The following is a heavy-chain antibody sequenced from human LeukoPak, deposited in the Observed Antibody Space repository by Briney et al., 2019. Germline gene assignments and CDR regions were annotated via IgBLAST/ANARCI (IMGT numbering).Heavy chain of an antibody. Sequence: KPSETLSLTCTVSGYSISSGYYWGWIRQPPGKGLEGIGSIYHSGSTYYNPSLKSRVTISVDTSKNQSSLKLSSVTAADTAVYYCASRDLWFGEYDYWGQGTLATVSS. V-gene: IGHV4-38-2*02. D-gene: IGHD3-10*01. CDR1: GYSISSGYY. CDR3: ASRDLWFGEYDY. J-gene: IGHJ4*02. CDR2: IYHSGST.